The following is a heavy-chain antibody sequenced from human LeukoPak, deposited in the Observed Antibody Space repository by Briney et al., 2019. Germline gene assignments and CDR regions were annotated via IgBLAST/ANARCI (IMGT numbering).Heavy chain of an antibody. V-gene: IGHV4-39*01. D-gene: IGHD6-13*01. CDR2: IYYSGST. CDR1: GGSISSRSYY. Sequence: PSETLSLTCTVSGGSISSRSYYWGWIRQPPGKGLEWIGSIYYSGSTYYNPSLKSRVTISVDTSKNQFSLKLSSVTAADTAVYYCASPGAGIEAHLYDYWGQGTLVTVTS. J-gene: IGHJ4*02. CDR3: ASPGAGIEAHLYDY.